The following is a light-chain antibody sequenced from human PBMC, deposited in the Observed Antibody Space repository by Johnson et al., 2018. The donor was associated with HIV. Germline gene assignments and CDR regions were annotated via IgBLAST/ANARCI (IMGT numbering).Light chain of an antibody. Sequence: QSVLTQPPSVSAAPGQKVTISCSGSGSNIGNNYVSWYQQFPGTAPKLLIHENKKRPSGIPYRFSGSKSGTSATLDITGLQTGDEADYYCGTWDTSLRAGFGTGTKVTVL. CDR1: GSNIGNNY. CDR2: ENK. V-gene: IGLV1-51*02. CDR3: GTWDTSLRAG. J-gene: IGLJ1*01.